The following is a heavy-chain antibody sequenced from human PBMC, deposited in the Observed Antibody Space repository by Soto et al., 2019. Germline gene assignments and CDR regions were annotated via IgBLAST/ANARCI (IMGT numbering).Heavy chain of an antibody. Sequence: QITLKESGPTLVKPTQTLTLTCTLSGFSLDTSGVGVGWIRQPPGKTLERLSLIYWDDDKRYNPSLSSRLTITKDTSKNQVVLTMTNMDPEDTATYYCAHRAVPGTYFFDYWGPGTLVTVSS. J-gene: IGHJ4*02. CDR1: GFSLDTSGVG. CDR3: AHRAVPGTYFFDY. D-gene: IGHD6-19*01. CDR2: IYWDDDK. V-gene: IGHV2-5*02.